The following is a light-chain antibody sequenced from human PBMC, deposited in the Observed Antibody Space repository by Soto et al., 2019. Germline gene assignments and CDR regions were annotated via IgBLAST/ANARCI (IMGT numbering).Light chain of an antibody. V-gene: IGKV3-20*01. CDR3: QQYTASSGIFT. CDR2: GAS. CDR1: QRVNSNY. Sequence: EVVLTQSPGTLSLSPGERATLSCRASQRVNSNYFAWYQQKPGQAHRLLVFGASTRATGIPDRFSGSGSGTDLTLNISSLGAEGFAVYYCQQYTASSGIFTFGPGTKVDIK. J-gene: IGKJ3*01.